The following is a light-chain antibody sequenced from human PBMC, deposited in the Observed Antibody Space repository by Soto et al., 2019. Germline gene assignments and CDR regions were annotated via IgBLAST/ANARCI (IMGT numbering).Light chain of an antibody. CDR3: QQYGGFSRT. V-gene: IGKV1-5*01. J-gene: IGKJ1*01. Sequence: PISQGPSTLFASVGARVTITCRASQSISNSLAWYHQKPGTAPKLLIYDASNLERGVPSRFSGSGSGTEFTLTISSLQPDDFATYYCQQYGGFSRTFGQGTKVDI. CDR2: DAS. CDR1: QSISNS.